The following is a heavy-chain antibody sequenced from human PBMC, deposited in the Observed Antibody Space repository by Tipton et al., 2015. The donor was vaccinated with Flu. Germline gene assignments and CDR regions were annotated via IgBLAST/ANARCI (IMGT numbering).Heavy chain of an antibody. CDR1: GGSISSRTDF. CDR3: ARHVEGYSGYENGFDP. V-gene: IGHV4-39*01. D-gene: IGHD5-12*01. J-gene: IGHJ5*02. Sequence: TLSLTCAVSGGSISSRTDFWVWVRQSPGKGLEWIGRAHYRGSPTINPSLKSRVAIPVDMSKNQFSLRLSSVTAGDTAVYYCARHVEGYSGYENGFDPWGQGTLVIVSS. CDR2: AHYRGSP.